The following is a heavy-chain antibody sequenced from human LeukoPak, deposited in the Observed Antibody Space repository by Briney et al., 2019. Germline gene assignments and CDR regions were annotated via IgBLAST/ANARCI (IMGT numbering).Heavy chain of an antibody. D-gene: IGHD1-20*01. CDR1: GFTFSSYW. Sequence: PGGSLRPSCAASGFTFSSYWMHWVRQAPGKGLVWVSRINTDGSSTTYADSVKGRFTISRDNAKNTLFLQMNSLRAEDTAVYYCARSSRGITGYWGQGTLVTVSS. J-gene: IGHJ4*02. CDR3: ARSSRGITGY. V-gene: IGHV3-74*01. CDR2: INTDGSST.